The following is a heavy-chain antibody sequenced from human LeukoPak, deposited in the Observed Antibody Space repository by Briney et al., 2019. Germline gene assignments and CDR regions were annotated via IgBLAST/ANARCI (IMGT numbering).Heavy chain of an antibody. CDR3: ATFEGHDAFDI. Sequence: GESLKISCKGSGYSFTSYWISWVRQMPGKGLEWMGRIDPSDSYTNYSPSFKGHVTISADKSISTAYLQWSSLKASDTAMDYCATFEGHDAFDIWGQGTMVTVSS. CDR2: IDPSDSYT. V-gene: IGHV5-10-1*01. CDR1: GYSFTSYW. J-gene: IGHJ3*02.